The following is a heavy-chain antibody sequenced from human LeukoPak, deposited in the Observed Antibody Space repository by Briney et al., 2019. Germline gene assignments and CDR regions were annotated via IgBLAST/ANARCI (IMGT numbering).Heavy chain of an antibody. J-gene: IGHJ4*02. D-gene: IGHD2-2*01. CDR2: ISAYNGNT. V-gene: IGHV1-18*01. Sequence: ASVKVPCKASGYTFTSYGISWVRQAPGQGLEWMGWISAYNGNTNYAQKLQGRVTMTTDTSTSTAYMELRSLRSDDTAVYYCAKDLFACSSTSCYSQSHWGQGTLVTVSS. CDR1: GYTFTSYG. CDR3: AKDLFACSSTSCYSQSH.